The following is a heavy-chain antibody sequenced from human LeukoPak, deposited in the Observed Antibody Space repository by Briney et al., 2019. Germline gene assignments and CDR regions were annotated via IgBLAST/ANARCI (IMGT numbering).Heavy chain of an antibody. J-gene: IGHJ5*02. V-gene: IGHV4-61*02. CDR2: IYTSGST. CDR3: AREGYYLGSGSYYISASAP. CDR1: GGSISSGSSY. D-gene: IGHD3-10*01. Sequence: SETLSLTCTVSGGSISSGSSYWSWIRQPAGKGLEWIGRIYTSGSTNYNPSLKSRVTISVDTSKNQFPLKLSSVTAADTAVYYWAREGYYLGSGSYYISASAPWGQGSLVTASS.